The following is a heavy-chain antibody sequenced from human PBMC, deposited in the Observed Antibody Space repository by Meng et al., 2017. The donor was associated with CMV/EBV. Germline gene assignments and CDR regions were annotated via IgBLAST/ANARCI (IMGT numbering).Heavy chain of an antibody. D-gene: IGHD6-13*01. CDR1: GYSISSGYY. CDR3: ARVATGYSSSWAYGGMDV. CDR2: IYHSGST. V-gene: IGHV4-38-2*02. Sequence: GSLRLSCTVLGYSISSGYYWGWIRQPPGKGLEWIGSIYHSGSTYYNPSLKSRVTISVDTSKNQFSLKLSSVTAADTAVYYCARVATGYSSSWAYGGMDVWGQGTTVTVSS. J-gene: IGHJ6*02.